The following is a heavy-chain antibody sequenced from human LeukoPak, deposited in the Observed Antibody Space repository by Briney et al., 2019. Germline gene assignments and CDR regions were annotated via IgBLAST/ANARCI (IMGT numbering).Heavy chain of an antibody. CDR2: IWYDGGIK. CDR1: GFSFGFNTYG. Sequence: GGSLRLSCVASGFSFGFNTYGMQWVRQTPGKGLEWVAVIWYDGGIKYYADSVKGRFTISRDNSKNTLYLQMNSLRAEDTAVYYCSTYGGNFGDDYWGQGTLVTVSS. J-gene: IGHJ4*02. D-gene: IGHD4-23*01. V-gene: IGHV3-30*02. CDR3: STYGGNFGDDY.